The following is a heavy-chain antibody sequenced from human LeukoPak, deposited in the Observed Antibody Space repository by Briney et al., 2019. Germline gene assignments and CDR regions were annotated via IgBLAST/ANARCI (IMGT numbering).Heavy chain of an antibody. CDR3: ARGDGCSSTSCVSPN. J-gene: IGHJ4*02. V-gene: IGHV1-69*13. D-gene: IGHD2-2*01. CDR1: GGTFSSYA. Sequence: GASVKVSCKASGGTFSSYAISWVRQAPGRGLEWMGGIIPIFGTANYAQKFQGRVTITADESTSTAYMELSSLRSEDTAVYYCARGDGCSSTSCVSPNWGQGTLVTVSS. CDR2: IIPIFGTA.